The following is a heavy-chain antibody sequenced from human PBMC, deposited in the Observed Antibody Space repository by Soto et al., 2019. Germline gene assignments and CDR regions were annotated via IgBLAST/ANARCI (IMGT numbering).Heavy chain of an antibody. CDR3: ARDGDVNTGFGKDY. CDR2: IWHDGGNK. D-gene: IGHD3-16*01. J-gene: IGHJ4*02. V-gene: IGHV3-33*01. Sequence: GGSLRLSCAASGFTFSSYGMHWVRQAPGKGLEWVAFIWHDGGNKFYAESVKGRFTISRDNSKNTLYLQMTSLSAEDTAMYYCARDGDVNTGFGKDYWGQGTLVTVSS. CDR1: GFTFSSYG.